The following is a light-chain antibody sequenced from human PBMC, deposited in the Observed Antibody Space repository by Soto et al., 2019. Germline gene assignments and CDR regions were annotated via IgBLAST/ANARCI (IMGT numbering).Light chain of an antibody. Sequence: IVLTQSPGTLSLSPGESATLSCRASQSVNAAHLAWYQQKPGQAPMLLLQGASTRATGIPARFSGSGSGTDFTLTMSNVEPEDLAVFYCHHYGSPPLTFGGGTKVEIK. CDR3: HHYGSPPLT. V-gene: IGKV3-20*01. CDR1: QSVNAAH. J-gene: IGKJ4*01. CDR2: GAS.